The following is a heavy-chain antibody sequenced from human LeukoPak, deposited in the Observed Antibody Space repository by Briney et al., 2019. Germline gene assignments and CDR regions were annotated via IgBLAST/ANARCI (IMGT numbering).Heavy chain of an antibody. D-gene: IGHD3-22*01. J-gene: IGHJ4*02. CDR1: GDSISSGGYY. CDR2: IYYSGST. V-gene: IGHV4-39*01. CDR3: ARRGPGGDSSGYYYFDY. Sequence: SETLSLTCTVSGDSISSGGYYWGWIRQPPGKGLEWIGSIYYSGSTYYNPSFESRVTISVDTSKNQFSLKLNSVTAADTAVYYCARRGPGGDSSGYYYFDYWGQGTLVTVSS.